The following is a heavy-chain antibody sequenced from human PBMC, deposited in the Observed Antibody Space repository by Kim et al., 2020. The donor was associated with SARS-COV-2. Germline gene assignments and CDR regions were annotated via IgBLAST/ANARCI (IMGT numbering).Heavy chain of an antibody. CDR1: GFTFSDYW. CDR3: VRENGNNVGGYYGEFDP. J-gene: IGHJ5*02. D-gene: IGHD3-22*01. CDR2: IKQDGSDK. V-gene: IGHV3-7*03. Sequence: GGSLRLSCAASGFTFSDYWMGWVRRIPGKGLEWVANIKQDGSDKYYVDSVKGRFTISRDNAKKSLYLHMNSLRVDDTAVYYCVRENGNNVGGYYGEFDPCGQGTLVTVSS.